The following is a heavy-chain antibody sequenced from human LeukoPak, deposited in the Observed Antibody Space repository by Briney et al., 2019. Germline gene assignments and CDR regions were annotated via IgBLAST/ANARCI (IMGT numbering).Heavy chain of an antibody. Sequence: GESLKISCKGSGYSFTSYWIGWVRQMPGKGLEWMGIIYPGDSDTRYSPSFQGQVTISADKSISTAYLPWRGVKASDTAMYYCASDVLYGGYSFWGQGTLVTVSS. CDR3: ASDVLYGGYSF. CDR2: IYPGDSDT. J-gene: IGHJ4*02. D-gene: IGHD5-12*01. V-gene: IGHV5-51*01. CDR1: GYSFTSYW.